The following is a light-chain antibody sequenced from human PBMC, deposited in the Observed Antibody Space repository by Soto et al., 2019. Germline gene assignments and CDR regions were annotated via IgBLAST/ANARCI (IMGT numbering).Light chain of an antibody. CDR1: SDDIGNFNL. CDR3: CSYAGSRWV. Sequence: QAVLTQPASVSGTPGESISFCCTGSSDDIGNFNLVSWYQQYPGKAPKLILYEVNKRPLGVSDRFSGSKSGNTASLTISGLQAEDEADYHCCSYAGSRWVFGGGTKVTVL. V-gene: IGLV2-23*02. J-gene: IGLJ3*02. CDR2: EVN.